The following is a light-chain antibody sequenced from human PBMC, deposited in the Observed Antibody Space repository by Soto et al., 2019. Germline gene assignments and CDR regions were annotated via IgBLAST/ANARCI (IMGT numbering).Light chain of an antibody. CDR2: LNSDGSH. V-gene: IGLV4-69*01. CDR1: IGHSNYA. Sequence: QSVLTQSPSASASLGASGKLTCTLSIGHSNYAIAWHQQQSEKGPRYLMKLNSDGSHSKGDGIPDRFSDSSSGAERYLTITSLQSEDEADYYGQSLGFSIVVFGGRTKHTVL. J-gene: IGLJ2*01. CDR3: QSLGFSIVV.